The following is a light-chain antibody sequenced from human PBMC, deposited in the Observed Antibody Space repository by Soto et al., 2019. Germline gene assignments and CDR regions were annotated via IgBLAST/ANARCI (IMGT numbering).Light chain of an antibody. V-gene: IGKV4-1*01. Sequence: DIVMTQSPDSLTVSLGERATINCRSSQTILYNSNNRNYLAWYQLKPGQPPKLLIHWASTRDSGVPYRFSGSGSGTDFTLTISSLQAEDVAVYSCQQYFRTPITFGGGTRVEI. CDR3: QQYFRTPIT. J-gene: IGKJ4*01. CDR2: WAS. CDR1: QTILYNSNNRNY.